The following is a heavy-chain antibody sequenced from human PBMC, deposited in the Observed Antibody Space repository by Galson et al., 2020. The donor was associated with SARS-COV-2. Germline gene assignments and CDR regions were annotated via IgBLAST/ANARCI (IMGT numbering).Heavy chain of an antibody. V-gene: IGHV6-1*01. D-gene: IGHD3-10*01. Sequence: SQTLSLTCAISGDSVSSNSVAWGWIRQSPSSGLEWLGRTYYRSQWCNDYAVSVKSRITINSDTSKNQFSLQLDSVTPEDTAVYYCAREAAGRTVVDCWGQGALGTVS. J-gene: IGHJ4*02. CDR3: AREAAGRTVVDC. CDR2: TYYRSQWCN. CDR1: GDSVSSNSVA.